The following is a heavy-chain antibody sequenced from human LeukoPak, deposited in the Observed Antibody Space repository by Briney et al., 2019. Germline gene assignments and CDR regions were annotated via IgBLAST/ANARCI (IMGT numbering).Heavy chain of an antibody. V-gene: IGHV3-23*01. J-gene: IGHJ3*02. CDR3: AKDYYYDSSNDAFDI. CDR2: ISGSGGST. Sequence: GGSLRLSCAASGFTFSSYAMSWVRQAPGKGLEWVSAISGSGGSTYYADSVEGRFTISRDNSKNTLYLQMNSLRAEDTAVYYCAKDYYYDSSNDAFDIWGQGTMVTVSS. D-gene: IGHD3-22*01. CDR1: GFTFSSYA.